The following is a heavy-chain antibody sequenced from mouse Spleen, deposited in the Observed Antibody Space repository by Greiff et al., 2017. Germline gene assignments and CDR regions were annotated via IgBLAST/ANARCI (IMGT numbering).Heavy chain of an antibody. CDR2: IYPGSGNT. V-gene: IGHV1-77*01. D-gene: IGHD2-3*01. CDR3: ARGGLLRRGFAY. Sequence: QVQLQQSGAELARPGASVKLSCKASGYTFTDYYINWVKQRTGQGLEWIGEIYPGSGNTYYNEKFKGKATLTVDTSSSTAYMQLSSLASEDSAVYYCARGGLLRRGFAYWGQGTLVTVSA. J-gene: IGHJ3*01. CDR1: GYTFTDYY.